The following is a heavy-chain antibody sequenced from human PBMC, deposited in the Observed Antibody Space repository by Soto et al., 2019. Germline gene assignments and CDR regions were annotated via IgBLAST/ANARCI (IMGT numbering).Heavy chain of an antibody. CDR1: GYTLTELS. Sequence: ASVKVSCKVSGYTLTELSMHWVRQAPGKGLEWMGGFDPEDGETIYAQKFQGRVTMTEDTSTDTAYMELSSLRSEDTAVYYCATVTEEITMVRGVISIFDYWGQGTLVTVSS. CDR3: ATVTEEITMVRGVISIFDY. D-gene: IGHD3-10*01. V-gene: IGHV1-24*01. CDR2: FDPEDGET. J-gene: IGHJ4*02.